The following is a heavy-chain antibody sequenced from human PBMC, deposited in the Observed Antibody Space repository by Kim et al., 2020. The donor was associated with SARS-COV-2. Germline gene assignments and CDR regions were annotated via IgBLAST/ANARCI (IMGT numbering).Heavy chain of an antibody. CDR3: ARRRIQKEMATIRYYYGMDV. Sequence: SVKVSCKASGGTFSSYAISWVRQAPGQGLEWMGGIIPIFGTANYAQKFQGRVTITADESTSTAYMELSSLRSEDTAVYYCARRRIQKEMATIRYYYGMDVWGQGTTVTVSS. V-gene: IGHV1-69*13. CDR2: IIPIFGTA. J-gene: IGHJ6*02. CDR1: GGTFSSYA. D-gene: IGHD5-12*01.